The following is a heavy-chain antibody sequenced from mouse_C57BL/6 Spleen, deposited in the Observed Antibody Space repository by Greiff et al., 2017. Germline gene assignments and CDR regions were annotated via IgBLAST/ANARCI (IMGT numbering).Heavy chain of an antibody. CDR3: ARSGAYGNYQAWFAY. CDR1: GYTFTSYW. D-gene: IGHD2-1*01. CDR2: IDPSDSYT. J-gene: IGHJ3*01. Sequence: QVQLQQPGAELVKPGASVKLSCKASGYTFTSYWMQWVKQRPGQGLEWIEEIDPSDSYTNYNQKFKGKATLTVDTSSSTAYMQLSSLTSEDSAVYYCARSGAYGNYQAWFAYWGQGTLVTVSA. V-gene: IGHV1-50*01.